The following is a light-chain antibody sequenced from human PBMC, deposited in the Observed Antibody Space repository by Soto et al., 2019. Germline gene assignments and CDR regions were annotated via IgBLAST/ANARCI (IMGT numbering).Light chain of an antibody. CDR1: QSVSSN. J-gene: IGKJ4*01. CDR3: QQYNYWPPLT. CDR2: GAS. V-gene: IGKV3-15*01. Sequence: EIVMTQSPVTLSVSPGERATLSCRASQSVSSNLAWYQQKPGQAPRLLIYGASSRATGLPARFSGSGSGTEFTLTISSLQSEDFAVYYCQQYNYWPPLTFGGGTKVEIK.